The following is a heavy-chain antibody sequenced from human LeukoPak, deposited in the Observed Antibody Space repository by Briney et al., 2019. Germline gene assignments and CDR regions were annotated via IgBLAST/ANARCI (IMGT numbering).Heavy chain of an antibody. CDR2: ISGSGSAM. V-gene: IGHV3-48*01. D-gene: IGHD4-11*01. CDR3: ARGTGSNYTLGY. CDR1: GFTFSSYA. Sequence: GGSLRLSCAASGFTFSSYAMHWVRQAPGKGLEWVSYISGSGSAMYYADSVKGRFAISRDNAKNSLYLQMNSLRAEDTAVYYCARGTGSNYTLGYWGQGTLVTVSS. J-gene: IGHJ4*02.